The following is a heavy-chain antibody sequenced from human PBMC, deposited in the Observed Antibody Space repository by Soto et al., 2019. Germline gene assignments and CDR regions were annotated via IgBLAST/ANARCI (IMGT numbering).Heavy chain of an antibody. CDR2: IVVGSGNT. CDR1: GFTFTSSA. D-gene: IGHD4-4*01. Sequence: SVKVSCKASGFTFTSSAVQWVRQARGQRLEWIGWIVVGSGNTNYAQKFKERVTITRDMSTSTAYMELSSLRSEDTAVYYCAAAYPYSPYYYGMDTWGQGTTVTVSS. V-gene: IGHV1-58*01. CDR3: AAAYPYSPYYYGMDT. J-gene: IGHJ6*02.